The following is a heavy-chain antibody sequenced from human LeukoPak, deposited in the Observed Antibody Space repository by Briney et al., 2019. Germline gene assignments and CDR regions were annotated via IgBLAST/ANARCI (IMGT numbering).Heavy chain of an antibody. CDR3: AKRGVVIRGILVIGYHQEAYHYDF. Sequence: GGSLRLSCVVSGISLSNYAMTWVRQAPGKGLEWVSYIGERGGSTTYADSVKGRFTISRDTSLNTLYLQMNNLRAEDTAVYFCAKRGVVIRGILVIGYHQEAYHYDFWGQGVLVTVSS. CDR2: IGERGGST. CDR1: GISLSNYA. J-gene: IGHJ4*02. V-gene: IGHV3-23*01. D-gene: IGHD3-10*01.